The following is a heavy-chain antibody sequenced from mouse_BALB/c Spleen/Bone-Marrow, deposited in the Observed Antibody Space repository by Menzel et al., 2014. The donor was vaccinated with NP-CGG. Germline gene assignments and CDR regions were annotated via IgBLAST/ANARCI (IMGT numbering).Heavy chain of an antibody. CDR2: IWTGGGT. V-gene: IGHV2-9-2*01. CDR3: VREKGFAY. CDR1: GLSLTSYD. J-gene: IGHJ3*01. Sequence: VKLVESGPGLVAPSQSLSITCTVSGLSLTSYDISWIRQPPGKGLEWLGVIWTGGGTNYNSAFMSRLSISKDNSKSQVFLKMNSLQTDDTAIYYCVREKGFAYWGQATLVTVSA.